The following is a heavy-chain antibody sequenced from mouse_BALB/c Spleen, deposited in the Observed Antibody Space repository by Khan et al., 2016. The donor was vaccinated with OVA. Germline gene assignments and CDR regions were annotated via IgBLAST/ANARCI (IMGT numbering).Heavy chain of an antibody. Sequence: QVRLQQSGAELARPGASAKMSCKASGYTFTSYTIHWIKLRPGQGLEWIGYINPSNGYTNYNQKFRDKATLPADKSSTTAYMQLSSLTSDDSAVYNCVRDGAYHRNDGWFAYWGQGTLVTVSA. V-gene: IGHV1-4*01. CDR3: VRDGAYHRNDGWFAY. J-gene: IGHJ3*01. CDR1: GYTFTSYT. CDR2: INPSNGYT. D-gene: IGHD2-14*01.